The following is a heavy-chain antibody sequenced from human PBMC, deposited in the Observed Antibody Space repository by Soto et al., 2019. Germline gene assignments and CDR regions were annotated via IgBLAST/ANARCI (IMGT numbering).Heavy chain of an antibody. V-gene: IGHV3-23*01. CDR2: ISGSAGST. D-gene: IGHD6-19*01. CDR3: AKGDRLGLWLVEGFDP. CDR1: GFIFSNYA. J-gene: IGHJ5*02. Sequence: GGSLRLSCAASGFIFSNYAMSWVRQAPGRGLEWVSAISGSAGSTYYADSVKGRFTVSRDNSKNTLYLQMNSLRAEDTAIYYCAKGDRLGLWLVEGFDPWGQGTLVTVSS.